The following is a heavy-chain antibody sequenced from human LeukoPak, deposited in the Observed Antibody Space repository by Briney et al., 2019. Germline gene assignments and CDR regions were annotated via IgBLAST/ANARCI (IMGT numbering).Heavy chain of an antibody. CDR2: IKEDGTEK. CDR3: ARSEAKSTVDY. CDR1: GFTFSSYA. D-gene: IGHD4/OR15-4a*01. V-gene: IGHV3-7*01. Sequence: GGSLRLSCAASGFTFSSYAMSWVRQAPEKGLEWVANIKEDGTEKYYVDSVLGRFTISRDNAKNSLYLQMNSLRAEDTAVYYCARSEAKSTVDYWGQGTLVTVSS. J-gene: IGHJ4*02.